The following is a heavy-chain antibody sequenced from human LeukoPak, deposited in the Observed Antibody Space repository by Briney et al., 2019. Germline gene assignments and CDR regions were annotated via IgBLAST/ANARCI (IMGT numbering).Heavy chain of an antibody. J-gene: IGHJ4*02. CDR3: ARMVPGTTVTNL. CDR2: IYYSGST. Sequence: SETLSLTCTVSGGSISSYYWSWVRQPPGKGLEWIGYIYYSGSTNYNPSLKSRVTISVDTSKNQFSLKLSSVTAADTAVYYCARMVPGTTVTNLWGQGNLVTVSS. D-gene: IGHD4-11*01. V-gene: IGHV4-59*01. CDR1: GGSISSYY.